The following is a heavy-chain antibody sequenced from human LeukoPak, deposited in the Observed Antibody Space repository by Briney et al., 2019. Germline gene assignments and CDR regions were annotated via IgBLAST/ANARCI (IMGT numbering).Heavy chain of an antibody. V-gene: IGHV3-9*01. Sequence: GGSLRLSCAASGFTFDDYAMHWVRQAPGKGLEWVSGISWNSGSIGYADSVKGRFTISRDNARNSLYLQMNSLRAEDTAVFYCANLQYSSSSEAFDIWGQGTMVTVSS. CDR1: GFTFDDYA. CDR3: ANLQYSSSSEAFDI. D-gene: IGHD6-6*01. CDR2: ISWNSGSI. J-gene: IGHJ3*02.